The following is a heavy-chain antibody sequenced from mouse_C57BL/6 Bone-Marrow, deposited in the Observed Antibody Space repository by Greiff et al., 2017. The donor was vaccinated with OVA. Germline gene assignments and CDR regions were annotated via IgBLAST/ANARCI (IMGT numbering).Heavy chain of an antibody. CDR2: SRNKANDYTT. D-gene: IGHD2-4*01. J-gene: IGHJ1*03. CDR3: ARVYYDYDGWYFDV. V-gene: IGHV7-1*01. CDR1: GFTFSDFY. Sequence: EVNVVESGGGLVQSGRSLRLSCATSGFTFSDFYMEWVRQAPGKGLEWIAASRNKANDYTTEYSASVKGRFIVSRDTSQSILYLQMNALRAEDTAIYYCARVYYDYDGWYFDVWGTGTTVTVSS.